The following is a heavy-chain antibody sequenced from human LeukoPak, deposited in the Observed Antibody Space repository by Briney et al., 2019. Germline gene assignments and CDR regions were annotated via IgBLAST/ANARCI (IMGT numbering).Heavy chain of an antibody. V-gene: IGHV3-43*01. D-gene: IGHD1-7*01. CDR3: ANLNSVGY. CDR1: GFTFDDYT. J-gene: IGHJ4*02. CDR2: ISWDGGST. Sequence: GGSLRLSCAASGFTFDDYTMHWVRQAPGKGLEWVSLISWDGGSTYYADSVKGRFTISRDNSKNSLYLQMNSLRTEDSALYYCANLNSVGYWGQGTLVTVSS.